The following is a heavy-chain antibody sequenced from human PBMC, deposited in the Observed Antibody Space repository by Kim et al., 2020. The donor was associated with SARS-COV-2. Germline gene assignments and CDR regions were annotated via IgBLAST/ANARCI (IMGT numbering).Heavy chain of an antibody. Sequence: KDYADSVKGRFTISRDNSKNTLYLQMNSLRAEDTAVYYCARDRGSSYFDYWGQGTLVTVSS. J-gene: IGHJ4*02. CDR3: ARDRGSSYFDY. CDR2: K. V-gene: IGHV3-30*01. D-gene: IGHD6-13*01.